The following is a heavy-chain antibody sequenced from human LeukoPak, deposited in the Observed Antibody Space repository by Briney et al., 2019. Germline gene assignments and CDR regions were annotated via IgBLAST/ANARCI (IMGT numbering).Heavy chain of an antibody. CDR1: GGSFSGYY. D-gene: IGHD6-6*01. V-gene: IGHV4-59*01. CDR2: IYYSGST. Sequence: SETLSLTCAVYGGSFSGYYWSWIRQPPGKGLEWIGYIYYSGSTNYNPSLKSRVTISVDTSKNQFSLKLSSVTAADTAVYYCARDRVRGAFDIWGQGTMVTVSS. CDR3: ARDRVRGAFDI. J-gene: IGHJ3*02.